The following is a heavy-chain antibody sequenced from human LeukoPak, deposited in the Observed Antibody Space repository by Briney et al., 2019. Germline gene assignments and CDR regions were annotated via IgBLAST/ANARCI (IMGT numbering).Heavy chain of an antibody. D-gene: IGHD5-18*01. CDR2: IIPILGIA. Sequence: ASVKVSCKGSGGTFSSYAISWVRQAPGQGLEWMGRIIPILGIANYAQKFQGRVTITADKSTSTAYMELSSLRSEDTAVYYCARDPQDTANFDYWGQGTLVTVSS. CDR3: ARDPQDTANFDY. CDR1: GGTFSSYA. V-gene: IGHV1-69*04. J-gene: IGHJ4*02.